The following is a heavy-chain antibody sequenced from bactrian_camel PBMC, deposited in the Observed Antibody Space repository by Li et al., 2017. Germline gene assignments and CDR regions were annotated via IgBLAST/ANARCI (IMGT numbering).Heavy chain of an antibody. D-gene: IGHD2*01. Sequence: QLVESGGGSVQAGGSLRLSCGFTGYSGSAACMGWFRQAPGKEREGVATIYTHADSTYFTDSVKGRFTISRDNAKYTIYLQMDSLKPEDTAMYTCGIRGPLHYGGYWYEFQILGQGTQVTVS. V-gene: IGHV3S1*01. J-gene: IGHJ4*01. CDR1: GYSGSAAC. CDR2: IYTHADST.